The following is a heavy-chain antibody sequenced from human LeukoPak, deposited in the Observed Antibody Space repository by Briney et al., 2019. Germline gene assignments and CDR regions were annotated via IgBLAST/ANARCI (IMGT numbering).Heavy chain of an antibody. D-gene: IGHD2-15*01. CDR3: AREHLGYCSGGSCYSLNRLPYYFDY. J-gene: IGHJ4*02. V-gene: IGHV3-64*01. CDR1: GFTFSSYA. CDR2: ISSNGGST. Sequence: GGSLRLSCAASGFTFSSYAMHWVRQAPGKGLEYVSAISSNGGSTYYANSVKGRFTISRDNSKNTLYLQMGSLRAEDMAVYYCAREHLGYCSGGSCYSLNRLPYYFDYWGQGTLVTVSS.